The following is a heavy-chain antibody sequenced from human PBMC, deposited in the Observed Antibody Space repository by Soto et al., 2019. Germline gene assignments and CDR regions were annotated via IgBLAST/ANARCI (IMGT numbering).Heavy chain of an antibody. CDR1: GYTFTSYG. D-gene: IGHD1-1*01. J-gene: IGHJ4*02. CDR2: ISAYNGST. Sequence: ASVKVSCKASGYTFTSYGISWVRQAPGQGLEWMGWISAYNGSTSYAQKFQGRVTMTRGTSTSTVYMELSSLRSEDTAVYYCARGRGTTYRGYFDYWGQGTLVTVSS. CDR3: ARGRGTTYRGYFDY. V-gene: IGHV1-18*01.